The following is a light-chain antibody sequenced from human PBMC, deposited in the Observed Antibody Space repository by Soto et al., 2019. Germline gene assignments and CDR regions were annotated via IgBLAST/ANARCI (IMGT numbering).Light chain of an antibody. CDR3: QHYNSYSEA. V-gene: IGKV1-5*03. J-gene: IGKJ1*01. CDR2: KAS. CDR1: QSISSW. Sequence: DIQMTQSPSTLSASLGDRFTITCRASQSISSWLAWYQQKPGKAPKLLIYKASTLKSGVPSRFSGSGSGTEFTLTISSLQPDDFATYYCQHYNSYSEAFGQGTNVDNK.